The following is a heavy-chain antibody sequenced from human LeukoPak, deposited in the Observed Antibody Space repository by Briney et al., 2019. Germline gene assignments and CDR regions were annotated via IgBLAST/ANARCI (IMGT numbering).Heavy chain of an antibody. CDR3: VSDRETQEQI. J-gene: IGHJ3*02. CDR2: ISYNGDST. V-gene: IGHV3-64D*09. CDR1: GFTFSRHN. Sequence: GGSLRLSCSGPGFTFSRHNMHWVRQAPGKGLEYVSAISYNGDSTYYVNSVKGRFTISRDNSKNTLDLQMSSLRPEDTAVYYCVSDRETQEQIWGPGTLVTVSS. D-gene: IGHD1-26*01.